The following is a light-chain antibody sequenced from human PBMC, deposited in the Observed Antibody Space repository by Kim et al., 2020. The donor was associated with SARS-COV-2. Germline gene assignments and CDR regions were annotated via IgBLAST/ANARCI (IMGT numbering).Light chain of an antibody. J-gene: IGLJ2*01. CDR1: SSAVGGHNY. CDR2: EVS. Sequence: QSALTQPPSASGSPGQSVTISCTGTSSAVGGHNYVSWYQQHPGKAPKLLIYEVSERPSGVPDRFSGSKSGNTASLTVSGLQSEDEADYYCSSYAGSNNVVFGGGTQLTVL. V-gene: IGLV2-8*01. CDR3: SSYAGSNNVV.